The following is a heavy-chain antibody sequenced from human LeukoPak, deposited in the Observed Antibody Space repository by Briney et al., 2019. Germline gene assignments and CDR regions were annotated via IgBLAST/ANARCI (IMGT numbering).Heavy chain of an antibody. V-gene: IGHV3-30*04. D-gene: IGHD3-10*01. J-gene: IGHJ4*02. CDR3: VRDSDHVRDY. Sequence: GRSLRPSCAASGFTFSNYAMHWVRQAPGKGLEWVAVISFDRSDKYYADSVKGRFTISRDNSKNTLYLQMNSLRAEDTAVYYCVRDSDHVRDYWGQGTLVTVSS. CDR2: ISFDRSDK. CDR1: GFTFSNYA.